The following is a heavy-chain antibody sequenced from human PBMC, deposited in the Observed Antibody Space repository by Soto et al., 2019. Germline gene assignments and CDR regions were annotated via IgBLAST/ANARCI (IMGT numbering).Heavy chain of an antibody. D-gene: IGHD3-3*01. J-gene: IGHJ6*02. CDR2: ISYDGSNK. Sequence: QVQLVESGGGVVQPGRSLRLSCAASGFTFSSYGMHWVRQAPGKGLEWVAVISYDGSNKYYADSVKGRFTISRDNSKNQLYLKMSSRTAEDRGEYYWAKDVFRFLGWVAFYVMDVWGQGTTVTVSS. V-gene: IGHV3-30*18. CDR1: GFTFSSYG. CDR3: AKDVFRFLGWVAFYVMDV.